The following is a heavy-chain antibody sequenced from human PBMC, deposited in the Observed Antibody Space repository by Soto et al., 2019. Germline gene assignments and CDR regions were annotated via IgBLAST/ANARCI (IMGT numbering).Heavy chain of an antibody. CDR1: GFSISGYY. CDR2: MSSTTSAI. J-gene: IGHJ6*02. CDR3: ARGYDILTGYYYYYDYGMDV. Sequence: PAGSLRLSCAASGFSISGYYMSWIRQAPGKGLEWISYMSSTTSAIYYAESVKGRFTISRDNAKNSLYLQMNSLRGEDTAVYYCARGYDILTGYYYYYDYGMDVWGQGTTVTVSS. V-gene: IGHV3-11*01. D-gene: IGHD3-9*01.